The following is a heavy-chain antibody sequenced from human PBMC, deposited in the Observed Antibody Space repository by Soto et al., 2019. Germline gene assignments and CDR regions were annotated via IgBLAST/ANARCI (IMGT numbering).Heavy chain of an antibody. D-gene: IGHD2-2*01. CDR2: ISSNGGST. V-gene: IGHV3-64*01. CDR3: ARRHAHYYYMDV. J-gene: IGHJ6*03. CDR1: GFTFSSYA. Sequence: EVQLVESGGGLVQPGGSLRLSCAASGFTFSSYAMHWVRQAPGKGLEYVSAISSNGGSTYYANSVKGRFTISRDNSKNTLYLQMGSLRAEDMAVYYCARRHAHYYYMDVWGKGTTVTVSS.